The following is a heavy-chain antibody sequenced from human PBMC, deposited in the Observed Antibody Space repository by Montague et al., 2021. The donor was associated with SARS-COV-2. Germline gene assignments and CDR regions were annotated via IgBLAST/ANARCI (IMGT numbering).Heavy chain of an antibody. Sequence: SLRLSCAASGFTFSSYAMHWVRQAPGKGLEWVAVISYDGSNKYYADSVKGRFTISRDNSKSTLYLQMNSLRAEDTAVYYCARGYDILTGYLYFDYWGQGTLVTVSS. CDR3: ARGYDILTGYLYFDY. V-gene: IGHV3-30-3*01. D-gene: IGHD3-9*01. CDR1: GFTFSSYA. J-gene: IGHJ4*02. CDR2: ISYDGSNK.